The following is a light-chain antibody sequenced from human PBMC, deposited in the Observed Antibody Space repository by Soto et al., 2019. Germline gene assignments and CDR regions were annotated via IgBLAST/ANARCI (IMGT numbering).Light chain of an antibody. Sequence: EIVLTQSPATLSLSPGERATLSRRASQSVSSSLAWFQHKPGQAPRLLIYDTSNRATGIPARFSGSGSGTDFTLTISSLEPEDFAVYYCQQRSNWPRTFGQGTKLEIK. CDR3: QQRSNWPRT. V-gene: IGKV3-11*01. CDR2: DTS. J-gene: IGKJ2*01. CDR1: QSVSSS.